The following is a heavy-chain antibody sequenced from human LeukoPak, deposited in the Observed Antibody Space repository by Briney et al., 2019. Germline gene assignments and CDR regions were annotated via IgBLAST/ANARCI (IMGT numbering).Heavy chain of an antibody. CDR2: INHSGYT. V-gene: IGHV4-34*01. D-gene: IGHD4-17*01. Sequence: SETLSLTCAVSGVAFNDYYWSWVRQTPGKGLEWIGEINHSGYTNDSPSLKSRVTLSIDTSRKQFSLNLRSVTVADTGIYYCTRMTTGHDYWGQGTLVTVSS. CDR3: TRMTTGHDY. J-gene: IGHJ4*02. CDR1: GVAFNDYY.